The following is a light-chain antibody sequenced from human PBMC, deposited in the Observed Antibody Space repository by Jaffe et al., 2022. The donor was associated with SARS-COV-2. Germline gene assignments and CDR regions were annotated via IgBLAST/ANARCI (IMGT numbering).Light chain of an antibody. V-gene: IGKV3-20*01. CDR3: QQYSSSRALT. CDR2: GAS. Sequence: EIVLTQSPGTLSLSPGERATLSCRASQSVSSSYLAWYQQKPGQAPRLLIYGASRRATGIPDRFSGSGSGADFTLTISRLEPEDFAVYYCQQYSSSRALTFGGGTKVEI. CDR1: QSVSSSY. J-gene: IGKJ4*01.